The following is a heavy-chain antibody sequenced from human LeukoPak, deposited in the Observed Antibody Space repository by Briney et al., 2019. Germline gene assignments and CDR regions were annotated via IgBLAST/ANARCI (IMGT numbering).Heavy chain of an antibody. CDR3: ARARYSSSSGAEY. CDR1: GFTFSSYW. V-gene: IGHV3-74*01. Sequence: PGGSLRLSCAASGFTFSSYWMHWVRQAPGKGLVWVSRINSDGSSTSYADSVKGRFTISRDNAKNTLYLQMNSLRPEDTAVYYCARARYSSSSGAEYCGQGTLVTVSS. J-gene: IGHJ4*02. D-gene: IGHD6-6*01. CDR2: INSDGSST.